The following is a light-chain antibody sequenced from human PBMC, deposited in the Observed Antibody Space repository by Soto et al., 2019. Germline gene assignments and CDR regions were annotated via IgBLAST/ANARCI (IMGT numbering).Light chain of an antibody. Sequence: DIVMTQSPDSLAVSLGGRATINCKSSQSVLYSSNNKNYLAWFQQKPGQPPKLLIYWASTRESGVPDRFSGRGSGTDFTVTISSLQAEDVAVYYCQQYYSTPRTFGQGNKVEIK. CDR3: QQYYSTPRT. CDR1: QSVLYSSNNKNY. V-gene: IGKV4-1*01. J-gene: IGKJ1*01. CDR2: WAS.